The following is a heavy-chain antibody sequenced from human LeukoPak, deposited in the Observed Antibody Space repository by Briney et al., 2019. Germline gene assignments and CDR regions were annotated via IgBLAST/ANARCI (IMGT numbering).Heavy chain of an antibody. CDR3: ARDLAAAGHYGMDV. Sequence: GGSLRLSCAASGFTFSSYAMHWVRQAPGKGLEWVAVISYDGSNKYYADSVKGRFTISRDNSKNTLYLQMNSLRAEDTAVYYCARDLAAAGHYGMDVWGQGTTVTVSS. D-gene: IGHD6-13*01. CDR2: ISYDGSNK. V-gene: IGHV3-30*14. J-gene: IGHJ6*02. CDR1: GFTFSSYA.